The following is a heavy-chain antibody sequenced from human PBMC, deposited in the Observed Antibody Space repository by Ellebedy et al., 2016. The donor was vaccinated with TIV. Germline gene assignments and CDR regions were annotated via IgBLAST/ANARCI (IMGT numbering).Heavy chain of an antibody. Sequence: GESLKISXAASGFTFSSYNLNWVRQAPGKGLEWVANIKQDGSEKHYADSVKGRFTISRDNSKNVIYLQMNGLRAEDTAIYYCAKPARTDATDFWGQGTLVTVSS. V-gene: IGHV3-7*03. CDR1: GFTFSSYN. CDR2: IKQDGSEK. J-gene: IGHJ4*02. D-gene: IGHD4-17*01. CDR3: AKPARTDATDF.